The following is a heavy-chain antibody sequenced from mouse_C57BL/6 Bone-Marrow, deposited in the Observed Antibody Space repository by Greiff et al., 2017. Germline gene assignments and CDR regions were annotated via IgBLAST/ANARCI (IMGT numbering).Heavy chain of an antibody. CDR2: ISYSGST. D-gene: IGHD2-4*01. CDR3: ARRITCYAMDY. CDR1: GYSITSDYA. Sequence: EVKLLESGPGLVKPSPSLSLTCTVTGYSITSDYAWNWIRQFPGNKLEWMGYISYSGSTSYNPPFKSRISITGDTSKNKFFLQLNSVTTEDTATYYCARRITCYAMDYWGQGTSVTVSA. V-gene: IGHV3-2*02. J-gene: IGHJ4*01.